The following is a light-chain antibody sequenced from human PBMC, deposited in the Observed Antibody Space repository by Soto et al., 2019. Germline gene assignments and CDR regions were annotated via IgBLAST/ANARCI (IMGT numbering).Light chain of an antibody. Sequence: EIVFTQATASLSFSLGERATLSCRASQSVSSSYLAWYQQKPGQAPRLLIYGASSRATGIPDRFSGSGSGTDFTLTISRLEPEDFAVYYCQQYGSSSITFGQGTRLEIK. V-gene: IGKV3-20*01. J-gene: IGKJ5*01. CDR1: QSVSSSY. CDR2: GAS. CDR3: QQYGSSSIT.